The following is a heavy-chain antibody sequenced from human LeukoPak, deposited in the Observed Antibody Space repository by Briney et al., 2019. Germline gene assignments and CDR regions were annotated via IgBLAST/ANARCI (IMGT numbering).Heavy chain of an antibody. J-gene: IGHJ3*02. CDR3: AKDPVIVGAKDAFDI. CDR2: ISGSGGST. D-gene: IGHD1-26*01. Sequence: GGSLRLSCAASGFTFSTYAMSWVRQAPGKGLEWVSTISGSGGSTYYADSVKGRFTISRDNSKNTLYLQMNSLRAEDTAVYYCAKDPVIVGAKDAFDIWGQGTMVTVSS. CDR1: GFTFSTYA. V-gene: IGHV3-23*01.